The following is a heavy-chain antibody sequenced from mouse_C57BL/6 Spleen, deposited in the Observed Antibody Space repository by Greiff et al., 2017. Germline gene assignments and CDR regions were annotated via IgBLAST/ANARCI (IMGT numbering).Heavy chain of an antibody. Sequence: DVKLVESGGDLVKPGGSLKLSCAASGFTFSSYGMSWVRQTPDKRLEWVATISSGGSYTYYPDSVKGRFTISRDNAKNTLYLQMSSLKSEDTAMYYCAREGDYGTLDDGGQGTTLTVSS. CDR2: ISSGGSYT. V-gene: IGHV5-6*02. CDR3: AREGDYGTLDD. CDR1: GFTFSSYG. D-gene: IGHD2-1*01. J-gene: IGHJ2*01.